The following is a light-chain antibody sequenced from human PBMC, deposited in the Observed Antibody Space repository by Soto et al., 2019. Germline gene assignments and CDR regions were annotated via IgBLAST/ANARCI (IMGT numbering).Light chain of an antibody. CDR1: QSITSN. V-gene: IGKV3-15*01. CDR3: QQYNNWSHT. Sequence: EIVMTQSPATLSVSPGEIATLSCRASQSITSNLAWYQQKPGQAPRLLIYDASTRATGIPARFSSSGSGTMVTLTIISMQSEDFAVYDFQQYNNWSHTFGQGTRMEIK. J-gene: IGKJ5*01. CDR2: DAS.